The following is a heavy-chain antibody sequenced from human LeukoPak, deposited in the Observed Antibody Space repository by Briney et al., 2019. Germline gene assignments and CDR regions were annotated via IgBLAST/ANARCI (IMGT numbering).Heavy chain of an antibody. D-gene: IGHD1-1*01. Sequence: ASVKVSCTASGYTFTTYEIHWVRQASGQGLEWMGWISAYNGNTNYAQKLQGRVTMTTDTSTSTAYMELRSLRSDDTAVYYCARGNWNDDDDDYWGQGTLVTVSS. V-gene: IGHV1-18*01. CDR3: ARGNWNDDDDDY. CDR2: ISAYNGNT. J-gene: IGHJ4*02. CDR1: GYTFTTYE.